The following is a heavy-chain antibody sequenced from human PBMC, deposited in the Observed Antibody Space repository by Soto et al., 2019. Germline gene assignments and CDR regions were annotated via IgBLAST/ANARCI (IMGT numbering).Heavy chain of an antibody. Sequence: PGGSLRLSCAATGFTFNTYDMSWVRQAPGKGLEWVSAISGGGETIYYADSVKGRFTISRDNSKNTLFLQMNSLRVGDTAVYYCAKEAYSGSSPDSWGQGTLVTVSS. V-gene: IGHV3-23*01. D-gene: IGHD1-26*01. CDR2: ISGGGETI. CDR1: GFTFNTYD. J-gene: IGHJ4*02. CDR3: AKEAYSGSSPDS.